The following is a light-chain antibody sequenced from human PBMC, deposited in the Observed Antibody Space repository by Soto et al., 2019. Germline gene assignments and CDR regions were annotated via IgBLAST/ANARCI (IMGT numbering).Light chain of an antibody. J-gene: IGKJ3*01. V-gene: IGKV3-11*01. CDR2: KGS. CDR1: ESISIY. Sequence: DIVLTQSPAFLSLSPGDRATLSCRATESISIYLAWFQQKPGQAPRLLIYKGSKRAPGVPARFSGSGSETDFTLTIDSLEPEDFGVYYCRRRNNWPTFGPGTKVDIK. CDR3: RRRNNWPT.